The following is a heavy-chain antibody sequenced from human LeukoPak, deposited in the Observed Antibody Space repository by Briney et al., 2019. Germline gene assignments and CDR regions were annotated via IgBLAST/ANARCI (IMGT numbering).Heavy chain of an antibody. D-gene: IGHD6-13*01. V-gene: IGHV3-48*04. CDR3: AREGPSSSSCFDY. CDR2: ISSSGSTI. CDR1: GFTFSSYG. Sequence: GGSLRLSCAASGFTFSSYGMNWVRQAPGKGLEWVSYISSSGSTIYYADSVKGRFTISRDNAKNSLYLQMNSLRAEDTAVYYCAREGPSSSSCFDYWGQGTLVTVSS. J-gene: IGHJ4*02.